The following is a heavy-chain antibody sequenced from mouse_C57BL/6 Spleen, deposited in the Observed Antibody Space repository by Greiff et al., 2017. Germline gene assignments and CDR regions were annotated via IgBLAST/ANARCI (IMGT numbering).Heavy chain of an antibody. CDR3: AREVTGTHS. J-gene: IGHJ2*01. CDR2: IYPRSGNP. D-gene: IGHD4-1*01. CDR1: GYNFKSSG. V-gene: IGHV1-81*01. Sequence: VQLQQSGAELARPGASVKLSCKASGYNFKSSGISWVKQRTEQGLEWIGEIYPRSGNPYYTEKFQGKATLTADKSSSTAYMELRSLTSEDSAVYFCAREVTGTHSWRQGTTLTAFS.